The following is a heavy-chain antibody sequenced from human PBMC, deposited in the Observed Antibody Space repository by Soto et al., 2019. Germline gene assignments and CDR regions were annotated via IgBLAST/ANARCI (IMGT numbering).Heavy chain of an antibody. CDR1: GYTFTTHT. CDR2: MNGGNGNT. CDR3: TRIETEY. J-gene: IGHJ4*02. Sequence: QVQLVQSGAEVKRPGASVKVFCKASGYTFTTHTMHWVRQAPGQGLEWMGWMNGGNGNTKYSQKFQGRVTFTRDTFASTAYMELSSLRSEDTAVYYCTRIETEYWGPGTLVTVSS. V-gene: IGHV1-3*01.